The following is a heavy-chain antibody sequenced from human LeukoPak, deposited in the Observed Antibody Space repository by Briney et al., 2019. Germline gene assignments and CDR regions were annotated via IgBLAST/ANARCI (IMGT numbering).Heavy chain of an antibody. J-gene: IGHJ3*02. Sequence: GRSLRLSCVASGFTFSRHDMNWVRQAPGKGLEWVAVISYDGSNKYYADSVKGRFTISRDNSKNTLYLQMNSLRTEDTAVYYCAKGVSSIWSNDAFDIWGQGTTVTVSS. V-gene: IGHV3-30*18. CDR3: AKGVSSIWSNDAFDI. CDR1: GFTFSRHD. D-gene: IGHD6-13*01. CDR2: ISYDGSNK.